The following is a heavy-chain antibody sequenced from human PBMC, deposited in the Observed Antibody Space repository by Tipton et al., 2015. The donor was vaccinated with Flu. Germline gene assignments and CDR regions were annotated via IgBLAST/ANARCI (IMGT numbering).Heavy chain of an antibody. J-gene: IGHJ6*02. CDR1: GYTFTSYG. V-gene: IGHV1-18*01. Sequence: QLVQSGAEVKKPGASVKVSCKASGYTFTSYGISWVRQAPGQGLEWMGWISAYNGNTNYAQKLQGRVTMTTDTSTSTAYMELRSLRSDDTAVYYGARDQPVAGTSVGYYGMDVWGQGTTVPVSS. CDR3: ARDQPVAGTSVGYYGMDV. CDR2: ISAYNGNT. D-gene: IGHD6-19*01.